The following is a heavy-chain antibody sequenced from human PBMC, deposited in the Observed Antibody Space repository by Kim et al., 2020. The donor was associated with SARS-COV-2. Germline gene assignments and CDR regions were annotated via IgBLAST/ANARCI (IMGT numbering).Heavy chain of an antibody. V-gene: IGHV1-24*01. Sequence: ASVKVSCKVSGYTLTELSMHWVRQAPGKGLEWMGGFDPEDGETIYAQKFQGRVTMTADTSTDTAYMELSSLRSEDTAVYYCATLDSSGYYKEYYFDDRGQGTLVTVSS. D-gene: IGHD3-22*01. CDR1: GYTLTELS. CDR3: ATLDSSGYYKEYYFDD. CDR2: FDPEDGET. J-gene: IGHJ4*02.